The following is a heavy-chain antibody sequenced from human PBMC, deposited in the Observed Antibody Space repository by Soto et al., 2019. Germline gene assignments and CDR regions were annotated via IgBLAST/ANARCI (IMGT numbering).Heavy chain of an antibody. J-gene: IGHJ4*02. V-gene: IGHV1-69*01. CDR3: ARAVGGEATIRY. CDR1: VGSFSNFV. CDR2: IIPNFGTT. D-gene: IGHD3-16*01. Sequence: QVQLVQSGAEVKKPGSSVKVSCKASVGSFSNFVISWVRQAPGQGLEWMGGIIPNFGTTNYAQKFQGKVTITADETTRTAYLELSGLTSEDTSVYYCARAVGGEATIRYWGQGTVVTVSS.